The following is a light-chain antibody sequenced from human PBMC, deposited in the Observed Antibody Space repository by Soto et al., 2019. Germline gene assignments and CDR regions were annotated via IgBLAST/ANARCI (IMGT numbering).Light chain of an antibody. Sequence: DIQMTQSPSSLSASVGDRVTITCRASQAITNYLAWYQQKPGKVPKLLIYTASTLQSGVPSRFSGSGSGTDFTLTISSLQPEDFATYYCQKYRFFGGGTKVEI. J-gene: IGKJ4*01. V-gene: IGKV1-27*01. CDR3: QKYRF. CDR1: QAITNY. CDR2: TAS.